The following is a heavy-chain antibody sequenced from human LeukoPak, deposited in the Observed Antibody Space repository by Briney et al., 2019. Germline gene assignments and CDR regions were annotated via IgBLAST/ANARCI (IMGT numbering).Heavy chain of an antibody. CDR3: ARSHLLLWFGESLDY. Sequence: GGSLRLSCAASGFTFSSYSMNWVRQAPGKGLEWVSSISSSSYIYYADSVKGQFTISRDNAKNSLYLQMNSLRAEDTAVYYCARSHLLLWFGESLDYWGQGTLVTVSS. V-gene: IGHV3-21*01. J-gene: IGHJ4*02. CDR2: ISSSSYI. CDR1: GFTFSSYS. D-gene: IGHD3-10*01.